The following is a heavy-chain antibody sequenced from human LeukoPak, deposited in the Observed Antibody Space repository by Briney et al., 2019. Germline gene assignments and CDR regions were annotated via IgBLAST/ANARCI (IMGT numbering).Heavy chain of an antibody. Sequence: SETLSLTCTVSGGSISSYYWSWIRQPPGKGLEWIGYIYYSGSTNYNPSLKSRVTMSVDTSKNQFSLKLSSVTAADTAVYYCARGAVFGVGNWFDPWGRGTLVTVSS. D-gene: IGHD3-3*01. CDR2: IYYSGST. V-gene: IGHV4-59*12. J-gene: IGHJ5*02. CDR1: GGSISSYY. CDR3: ARGAVFGVGNWFDP.